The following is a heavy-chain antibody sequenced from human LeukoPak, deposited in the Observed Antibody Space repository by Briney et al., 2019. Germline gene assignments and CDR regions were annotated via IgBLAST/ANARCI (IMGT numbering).Heavy chain of an antibody. CDR2: ISYDGSNK. CDR3: AKDRGSSGHFDY. V-gene: IGHV3-30*18. D-gene: IGHD6-13*01. Sequence: GRSLRLSCAASGFNFSSYGMHWVRQAPGKGLEWVAVISYDGSNKYYADSVKGRFTISRDNSKNTLYLQMNSLRAEDTAVYYCAKDRGSSGHFDYWGQGTLVTVSS. J-gene: IGHJ4*02. CDR1: GFNFSSYG.